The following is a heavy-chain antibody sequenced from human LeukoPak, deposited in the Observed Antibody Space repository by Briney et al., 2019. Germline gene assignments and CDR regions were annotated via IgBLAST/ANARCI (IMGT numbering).Heavy chain of an antibody. D-gene: IGHD3-3*01. CDR3: ARANSDFWSGYARGAFDY. Sequence: SETLSLTCAVSGGSISSGGYSWSWIRQPPGKGLEWIGYIYHSGSTYYNPSLKSRVTISVDRSKNRFSLKLSSVTAADTAVYYCARANSDFWSGYARGAFDYWGQGTLVTVSS. CDR1: GGSISSGGYS. CDR2: IYHSGST. V-gene: IGHV4-30-2*01. J-gene: IGHJ4*02.